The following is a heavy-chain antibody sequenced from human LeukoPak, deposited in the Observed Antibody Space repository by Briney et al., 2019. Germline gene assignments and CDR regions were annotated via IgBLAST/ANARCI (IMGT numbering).Heavy chain of an antibody. D-gene: IGHD3-9*01. J-gene: IGHJ6*03. CDR2: ISAYNGNT. CDR3: ARDVYYDILTGDYYYYMGV. V-gene: IGHV1-18*01. CDR1: GYTFTSYG. Sequence: ASVKVSCKASGYTFTSYGISWVRQAPGQGLEWMGWISAYNGNTNYAQKLQGRVTMTTDTSTSTAYMELRSLRSDDTAVYYCARDVYYDILTGDYYYYMGVWGKGTTVTVSS.